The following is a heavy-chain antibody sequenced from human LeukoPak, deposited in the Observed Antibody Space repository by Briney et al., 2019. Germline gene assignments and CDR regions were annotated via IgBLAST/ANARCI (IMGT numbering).Heavy chain of an antibody. CDR3: ARRQGKLERRFDY. V-gene: IGHV4-39*01. Sequence: PSETLSLTCTVSGGSISSSSYYWGWIRQPPGKGLEWIGRIYYSGSTYYNPSLKSRVTISVDTSKNQFSLKLSSVTAADTAVYYCARRQGKLERRFDYWGQGTLVTVSS. CDR1: GGSISSSSYY. CDR2: IYYSGST. J-gene: IGHJ4*02. D-gene: IGHD1-1*01.